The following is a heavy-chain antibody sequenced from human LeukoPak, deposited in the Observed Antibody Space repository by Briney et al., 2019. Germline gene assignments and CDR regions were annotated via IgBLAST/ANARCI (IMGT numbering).Heavy chain of an antibody. CDR2: VSYSGTT. CDR1: DGSISSYY. D-gene: IGHD6-19*01. CDR3: ARLRSAVAGTYNYYYLDV. V-gene: IGHV4-59*01. Sequence: SETLSLTCTVSDGSISSYYWSWIRLPPGKGLEYIGYVSYSGTTNYNPSLKSRLTISLDTSKNQISLRLSSVTAADTAVYYCARLRSAVAGTYNYYYLDVWGKGTTVTVSS. J-gene: IGHJ6*03.